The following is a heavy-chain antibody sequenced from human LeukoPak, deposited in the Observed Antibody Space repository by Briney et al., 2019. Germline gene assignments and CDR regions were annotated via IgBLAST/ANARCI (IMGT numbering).Heavy chain of an antibody. Sequence: GGSLRLSCAASGFTVSSNYMSWVRQAPGKGLEWVSVIYSGGSTYYADSVKGRFTFSRDNSKNTLYLQMNSLRPEDTAVYYCTKETSTTGFDYWGQGTLVTVSS. D-gene: IGHD5/OR15-5a*01. CDR3: TKETSTTGFDY. J-gene: IGHJ4*02. V-gene: IGHV3-53*01. CDR1: GFTVSSNY. CDR2: IYSGGST.